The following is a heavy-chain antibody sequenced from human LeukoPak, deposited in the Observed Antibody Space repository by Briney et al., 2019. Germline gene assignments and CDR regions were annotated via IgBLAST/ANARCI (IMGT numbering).Heavy chain of an antibody. CDR1: GFTFSSCS. V-gene: IGHV3-48*02. Sequence: PGGSLRLSCAASGFTFSSCSMNWVRQAPGQGLEWVSYISSSSSTIYYADSVKGRFTISRDNAKNSLYLQMNSLRDEDTAVYYCARDRSGYSSSQEYFQHWGQGTLVTVSS. J-gene: IGHJ1*01. CDR3: ARDRSGYSSSQEYFQH. D-gene: IGHD6-13*01. CDR2: ISSSSSTI.